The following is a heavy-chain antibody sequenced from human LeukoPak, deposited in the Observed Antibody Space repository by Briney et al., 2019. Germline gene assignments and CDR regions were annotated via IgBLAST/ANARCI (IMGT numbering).Heavy chain of an antibody. J-gene: IGHJ4*02. D-gene: IGHD6-6*01. Sequence: ASVKVSCKASGYTFTSYGISWVRQAPGQGLEWMGWISTYNGNTNYAQKLQGRVTMTTDTSTSTAYMELRSLRSDDTAVYYCARGGPFPSGSSSREYYLDYWGQGTLVTVSS. CDR1: GYTFTSYG. V-gene: IGHV1-18*01. CDR3: ARGGPFPSGSSSREYYLDY. CDR2: ISTYNGNT.